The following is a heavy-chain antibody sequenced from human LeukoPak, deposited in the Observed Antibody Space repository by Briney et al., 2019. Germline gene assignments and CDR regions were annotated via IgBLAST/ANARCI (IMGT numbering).Heavy chain of an antibody. CDR3: GKDLHYGDGRWEFDL. J-gene: IGHJ5*02. V-gene: IGHV3-23*01. Sequence: GGSLRLSCAASGFTFSSYAMSWVRQAPGKGLEWVSAISGSGGSTYCADSVKGRFTISRDNSKNTLYLQMKSLRDEDTAIYYCGKDLHYGDGRWEFDLWGQGTLVSVAS. CDR1: GFTFSSYA. CDR2: ISGSGGST. D-gene: IGHD4-17*01.